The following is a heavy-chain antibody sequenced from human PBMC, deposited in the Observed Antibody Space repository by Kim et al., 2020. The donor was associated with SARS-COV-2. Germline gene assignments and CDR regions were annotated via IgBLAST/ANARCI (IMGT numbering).Heavy chain of an antibody. D-gene: IGHD3-22*01. CDR1: GFTFSSYG. V-gene: IGHV3-33*01. Sequence: GGSLRLSCAASGFTFSSYGMHWVRQARGKGLEWVAVIWYDGSNKYYADSVKGRFTISRDNSKNTLYLQMNSLRAEDTAVYYCARALGAYYYDSSGYYGFDYWGQGTLVAVSS. J-gene: IGHJ4*02. CDR2: IWYDGSNK. CDR3: ARALGAYYYDSSGYYGFDY.